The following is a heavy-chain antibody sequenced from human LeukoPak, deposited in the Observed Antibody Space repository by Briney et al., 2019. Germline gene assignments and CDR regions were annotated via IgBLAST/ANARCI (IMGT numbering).Heavy chain of an antibody. Sequence: GGSLRLSCAASGFTFSTYSMNWVRQAPGKGLEWVSYISSNSSTIFYADSVKGRFTISRDNVKNSVYVQMNSLRVEDTAVYYCARDGIMDVWGKGTTVTVSS. CDR2: ISSNSSTI. CDR1: GFTFSTYS. V-gene: IGHV3-48*01. J-gene: IGHJ6*03. D-gene: IGHD1-14*01. CDR3: ARDGIMDV.